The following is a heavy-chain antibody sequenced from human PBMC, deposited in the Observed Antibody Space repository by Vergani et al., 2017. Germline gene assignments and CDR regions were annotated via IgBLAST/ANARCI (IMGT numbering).Heavy chain of an antibody. CDR2: INPNSGGT. CDR1: GYAFTGYY. CDR3: ASSRITAAGRYYYYYGMDV. J-gene: IGHJ6*02. Sequence: QVQLVQSGAEVKKPGASVKVSCKASGYAFTGYYMHWVRQAPGQGIEWMGWINPNSGGTNYAQKFQGRVTMTRDTSISTASMELSRLRSDDTAVYYCASSRITAAGRYYYYYGMDVWGQGTTVTVSS. D-gene: IGHD6-13*01. V-gene: IGHV1-2*02.